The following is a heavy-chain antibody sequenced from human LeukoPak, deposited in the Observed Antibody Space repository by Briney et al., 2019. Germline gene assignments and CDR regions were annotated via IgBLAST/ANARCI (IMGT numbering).Heavy chain of an antibody. V-gene: IGHV3-23*01. Sequence: GGSLRLSCAASGFTFSSYAMSWVRQAPGKGLAWVSAISGSGGDTYYADSVKGRFTISRDNSKNTLYLQMNSLRADDTAVYYCAKGGLLWFGEVKPIDYWGQGTLVTVSS. CDR1: GFTFSSYA. J-gene: IGHJ4*02. CDR2: ISGSGGDT. CDR3: AKGGLLWFGEVKPIDY. D-gene: IGHD3-10*01.